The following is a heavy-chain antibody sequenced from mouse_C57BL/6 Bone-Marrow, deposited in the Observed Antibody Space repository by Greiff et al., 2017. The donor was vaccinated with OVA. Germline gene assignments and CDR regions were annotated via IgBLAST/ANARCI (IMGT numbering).Heavy chain of an antibody. CDR2: IYPGSGNN. D-gene: IGHD1-1*01. Sequence: VQLQESGPELVKPGASVKISCKASGYSFTSYYIHWVKQRPGQGLEWIGWIYPGSGNNKYNEKFKGKATLTADTSSSTAYMQLSILTSEDSAVYYCARSHYYGSSSYYFDYWGQGPTLTVSS. J-gene: IGHJ2*01. V-gene: IGHV1-66*01. CDR3: ARSHYYGSSSYYFDY. CDR1: GYSFTSYY.